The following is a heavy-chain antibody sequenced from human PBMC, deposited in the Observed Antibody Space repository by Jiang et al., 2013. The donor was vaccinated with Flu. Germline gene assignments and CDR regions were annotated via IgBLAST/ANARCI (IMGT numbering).Heavy chain of an antibody. J-gene: IGHJ4*02. CDR2: NHSGST. D-gene: IGHD5-12*01. V-gene: IGHV4-34*01. Sequence: NHSGSTNYNPSLKSRVTISVDTSKNQFSLKLSSVTAADTAVYYCARVRRGSPWITMGGYFDYWGQGTLVTVSS. CDR3: ARVRRGSPWITMGGYFDY.